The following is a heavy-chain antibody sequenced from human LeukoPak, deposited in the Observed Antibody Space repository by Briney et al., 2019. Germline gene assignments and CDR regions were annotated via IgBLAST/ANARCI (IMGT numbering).Heavy chain of an antibody. CDR1: GYTFTDYY. D-gene: IGHD3-9*01. J-gene: IGHJ4*02. Sequence: ASVKVSCKASGYTFTDYYIHWVRQAPGQGLEWMGWINPNSGVANPAQKFQGRVTMTRDTSISTAYMELSRLRSDDTAVYYCARDKVNYDILTGYYQLYYFDYWGQGTLVTVSS. CDR3: ARDKVNYDILTGYYQLYYFDY. V-gene: IGHV1-2*02. CDR2: INPNSGVA.